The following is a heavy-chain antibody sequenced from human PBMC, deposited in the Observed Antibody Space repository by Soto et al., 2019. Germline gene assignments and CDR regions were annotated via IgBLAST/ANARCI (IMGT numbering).Heavy chain of an antibody. CDR3: ARGALYVWGSYRSPEKYYFDY. V-gene: IGHV2-26*01. CDR1: GFSLSNARMG. Sequence: QVTLKESGPVLVKPTETLTLTCTVSGFSLSNARMGVSWIRQPPGKALEWLAHIFSNDEKSYSTSLKSRLTISKDTSKSQVVLTMTNMEPVDTATYYCARGALYVWGSYRSPEKYYFDYWGQGNLVTVSS. D-gene: IGHD3-16*02. CDR2: IFSNDEK. J-gene: IGHJ4*02.